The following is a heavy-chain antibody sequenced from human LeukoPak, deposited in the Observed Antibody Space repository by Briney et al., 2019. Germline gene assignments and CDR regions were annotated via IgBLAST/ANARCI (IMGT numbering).Heavy chain of an antibody. D-gene: IGHD2-15*01. J-gene: IGHJ4*02. CDR3: ARVRGGLGYCSGGSCYSDLDY. CDR1: GGTFSSYA. V-gene: IGHV1-69*13. Sequence: SVKVSCKASGGTFSSYAISWVRQAPGQGLEWIGGIIPIFGTANYAQKFQGRVTITADESTSTAYMELSSLRSEDTAVYYCARVRGGLGYCSGGSCYSDLDYWGQGTLVIVAS. CDR2: IIPIFGTA.